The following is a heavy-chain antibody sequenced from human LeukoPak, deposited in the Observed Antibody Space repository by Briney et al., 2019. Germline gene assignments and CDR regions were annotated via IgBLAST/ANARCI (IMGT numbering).Heavy chain of an antibody. V-gene: IGHV3-23*01. CDR1: GFAFSSYG. Sequence: PGGSLRLSCAASGFAFSSYGMSWVRQAPGKGLEWVSTISGSGHSTYYADSVKGRFTISRDNSKNTLYLQMSSLTAEDTAKYYCANSQFFESSLGDYWGQGTLVTVSS. D-gene: IGHD3-22*01. J-gene: IGHJ4*02. CDR2: ISGSGHST. CDR3: ANSQFFESSLGDY.